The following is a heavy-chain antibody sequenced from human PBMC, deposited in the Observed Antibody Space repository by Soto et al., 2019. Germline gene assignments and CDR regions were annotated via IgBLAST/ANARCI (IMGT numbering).Heavy chain of an antibody. J-gene: IGHJ4*02. CDR1: GFTFSRYW. V-gene: IGHV3-7*03. D-gene: IGHD4-17*01. CDR2: IKEDGSEI. Sequence: PGGSLRLSCAASGFTFSRYWLTWARQAPGKGLEWVANIKEDGSEIYYVDSVKGRFTTSRDNAKNSLYLQMDSLRVEDTAVYYCARVVSGRDYGDSIDYWGQGSLVTVS. CDR3: ARVVSGRDYGDSIDY.